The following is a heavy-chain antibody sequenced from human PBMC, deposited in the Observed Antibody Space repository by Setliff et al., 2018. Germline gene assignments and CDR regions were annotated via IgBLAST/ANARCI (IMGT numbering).Heavy chain of an antibody. V-gene: IGHV3-33*08. CDR1: GFTFSNHG. Sequence: PGGSLRLSCVASGFTFSNHGMLWVRQAPGKGLEWVALIWYDGDNKKYADSVRGRFAVSRDNSRNTLYLEMNSLRPEDTAMYYCARDVGYTYGLDFWGQGTLVTVSS. J-gene: IGHJ4*02. CDR2: IWYDGDNK. D-gene: IGHD5-18*01. CDR3: ARDVGYTYGLDF.